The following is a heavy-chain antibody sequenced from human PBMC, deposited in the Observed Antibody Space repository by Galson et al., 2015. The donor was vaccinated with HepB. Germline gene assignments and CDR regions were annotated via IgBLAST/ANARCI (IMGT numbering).Heavy chain of an antibody. Sequence: LTCAVSGGSISSGAYSWSWIRQPPGKGLEWIGYIYHSGSTYYNPSLKSRITISVDRSKNHFSLKLSSVTAADTAVYYCARGQGGYGDYRFDYFDYWGQGTLVTVSS. V-gene: IGHV4-30-2*01. CDR3: ARGQGGYGDYRFDYFDY. D-gene: IGHD4-17*01. CDR1: GGSISSGAYS. J-gene: IGHJ4*02. CDR2: IYHSGST.